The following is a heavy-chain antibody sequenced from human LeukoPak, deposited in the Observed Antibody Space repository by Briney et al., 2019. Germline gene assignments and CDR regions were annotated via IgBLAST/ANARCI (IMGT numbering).Heavy chain of an antibody. CDR3: ARGYSFLDHYYYHMDV. V-gene: IGHV1-8*01. Sequence: ASVKVSCKASGYTFTSYDINWVRQATGQGLEWMGWMNPNSGNTGYAQKFQGRVTMTRNTSISTAYMELSSLRSEDTAVYYCARGYSFLDHYYYHMDVWGKGTTVTVSS. CDR1: GYTFTSYD. J-gene: IGHJ6*03. D-gene: IGHD5-18*01. CDR2: MNPNSGNT.